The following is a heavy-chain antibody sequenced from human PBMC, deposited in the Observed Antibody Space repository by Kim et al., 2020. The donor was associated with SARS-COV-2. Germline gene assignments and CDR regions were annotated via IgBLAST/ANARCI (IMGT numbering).Heavy chain of an antibody. CDR3: ARDRGVGYSGYDLAY. CDR1: GFTFSSYA. D-gene: IGHD5-12*01. V-gene: IGHV3-30*04. Sequence: GGSLRLSCAASGFTFSSYAMHWVRQAPGKGLEWVAVISYDGSNKYYADSVKGRFTISRDNSKNTLYLQMNSLRAEDTAVYYCARDRGVGYSGYDLAYWGQGTLVTVSS. J-gene: IGHJ4*02. CDR2: ISYDGSNK.